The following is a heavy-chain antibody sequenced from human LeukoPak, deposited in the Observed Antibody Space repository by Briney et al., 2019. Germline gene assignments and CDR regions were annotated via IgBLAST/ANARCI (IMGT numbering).Heavy chain of an antibody. D-gene: IGHD5-24*01. V-gene: IGHV1-2*02. CDR1: GYTFTGYY. Sequence: ASVKVSCKASGYTFTGYYIHWVRQAPGQGLEWMGWINPVSGGTNYAEKFQGRVTTTRDTSINTAYMEVTRLTSDDTAVYYCAREDGSFDYWGQGTLVIVSS. CDR2: INPVSGGT. J-gene: IGHJ4*02. CDR3: AREDGSFDY.